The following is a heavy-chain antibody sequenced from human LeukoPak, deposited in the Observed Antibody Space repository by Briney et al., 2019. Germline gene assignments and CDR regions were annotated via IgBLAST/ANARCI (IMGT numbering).Heavy chain of an antibody. J-gene: IGHJ3*02. CDR2: ISSSSTFI. Sequence: PGGSLRLSCAASGFTFSDNRMSWVRQAPGKGLEWVSSISSSSTFIYYADSLKGRLTISRDDAKNSLYLQMNSLRAEDSAIYYCTRGSYSGYDVNAFDIWGQGTLVTVSS. CDR3: TRGSYSGYDVNAFDI. V-gene: IGHV3-21*01. D-gene: IGHD5-12*01. CDR1: GFTFSDNR.